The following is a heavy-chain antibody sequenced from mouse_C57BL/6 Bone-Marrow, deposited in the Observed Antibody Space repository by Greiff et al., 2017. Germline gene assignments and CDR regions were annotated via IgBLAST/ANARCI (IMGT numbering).Heavy chain of an antibody. CDR2: INPYNGGT. D-gene: IGHD2-2*01. V-gene: IGHV1-19*01. J-gene: IGHJ4*01. CDR3: ARCDDGYDVASYAMDY. Sequence: EVQLQQSGPVLVKPGASVKMSCKASGYTFTDYYMNWVKQSHGKSLEWIGVINPYNGGTSYNEKFKGKATLTVDKSSSTAYMEIHSLTSEDSAVXYWARCDDGYDVASYAMDYWGQGTSVTVSS. CDR1: GYTFTDYY.